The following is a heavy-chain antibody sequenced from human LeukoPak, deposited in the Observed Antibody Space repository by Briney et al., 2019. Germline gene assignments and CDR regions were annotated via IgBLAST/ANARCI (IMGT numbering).Heavy chain of an antibody. V-gene: IGHV1-46*01. Sequence: ASVKVSCKASGYTFTSYYMHWVRQAPGQGLEWMGIINPSGGSTSYAQKFQGRVTMTRDTSTSTVYMELSSLRFEDTAVYYCARASWSTVTTGYFDLWGRGTLVTVSS. CDR2: INPSGGST. CDR1: GYTFTSYY. CDR3: ARASWSTVTTGYFDL. D-gene: IGHD4-17*01. J-gene: IGHJ2*01.